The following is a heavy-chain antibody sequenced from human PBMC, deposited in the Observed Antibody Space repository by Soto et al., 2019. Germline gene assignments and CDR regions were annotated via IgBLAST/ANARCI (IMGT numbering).Heavy chain of an antibody. V-gene: IGHV1-3*01. Sequence: ASVKVSCKASGYTFSSYAMHWVRQAPGQRLEWMGWINAGNGNTKYSQKFQDRVTITRDTSASTAYMELSSLRSEDTAVYYCARDGSWLLGTTNYYYYGMDVPGQATTVTVSS. J-gene: IGHJ6*02. CDR3: ARDGSWLLGTTNYYYYGMDV. D-gene: IGHD7-27*01. CDR2: INAGNGNT. CDR1: GYTFSSYA.